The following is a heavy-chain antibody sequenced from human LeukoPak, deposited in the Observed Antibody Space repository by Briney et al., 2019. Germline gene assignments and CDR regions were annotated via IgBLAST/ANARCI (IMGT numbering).Heavy chain of an antibody. CDR1: GYTFTAYY. D-gene: IGHD6-13*01. Sequence: ASVKVSCKASGYTFTAYYMHWVRQAPGQGLEWMGWINPNSGGTNYAQKLQGRVTMTRDTSISTAYMELSRLRSDDTAVYYCARAGYSSSRTIGYWGQGTLVTVSS. CDR2: INPNSGGT. CDR3: ARAGYSSSRTIGY. J-gene: IGHJ4*02. V-gene: IGHV1-2*02.